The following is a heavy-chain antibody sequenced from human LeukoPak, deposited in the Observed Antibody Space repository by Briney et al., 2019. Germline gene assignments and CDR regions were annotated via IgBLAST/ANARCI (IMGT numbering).Heavy chain of an antibody. V-gene: IGHV4-59*01. CDR2: IYYNEST. J-gene: IGHJ4*02. Sequence: SETLSLTCTVSGGSISTYYWSWIRQPVGKGLEWIGYIYYNESTNYNPSVKSRVTISADTSKNQFSRKLRSVTAADTAVYYCARGRWLVNYWGQGTLVTVSS. D-gene: IGHD6-19*01. CDR1: GGSISTYY. CDR3: ARGRWLVNY.